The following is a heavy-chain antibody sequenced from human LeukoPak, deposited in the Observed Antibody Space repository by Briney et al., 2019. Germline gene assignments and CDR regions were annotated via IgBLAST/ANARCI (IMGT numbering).Heavy chain of an antibody. D-gene: IGHD3-9*01. CDR3: AKDHYDILTGDYYYYGMDV. CDR2: ISGSGGST. J-gene: IGHJ6*02. CDR1: GFTFSSYA. Sequence: GGSLRLSCAASGFTFSSYAMSWVRQAPGKGLERVSAISGSGGSTYYADSVKGRFTISRDNSKNTLYLQMNSLRAEDTAVYYCAKDHYDILTGDYYYYGMDVWGQGTTVTVSS. V-gene: IGHV3-23*01.